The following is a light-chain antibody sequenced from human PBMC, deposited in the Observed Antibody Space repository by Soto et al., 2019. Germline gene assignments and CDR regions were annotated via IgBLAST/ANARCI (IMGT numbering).Light chain of an antibody. J-gene: IGKJ1*01. Sequence: LPMTQSPSTLSRSLSTRVTITCLASQTVSSWLAWYQQKPGKAPKLLIYKASTLKSGVPSRFSGSGSGTEFTLTISSLQPDDFATYYCQHYNSYSEAFGQGTKVDIK. CDR1: QTVSSW. CDR3: QHYNSYSEA. V-gene: IGKV1-5*03. CDR2: KAS.